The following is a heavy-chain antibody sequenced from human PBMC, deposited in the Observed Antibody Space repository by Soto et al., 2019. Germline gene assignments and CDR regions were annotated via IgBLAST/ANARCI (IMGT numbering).Heavy chain of an antibody. CDR1: GGSISSGGYY. V-gene: IGHV4-31*03. CDR2: VYYSGST. D-gene: IGHD3-10*01. CDR3: SRDRHGSGRGWFEP. J-gene: IGHJ5*02. Sequence: QVQLQESGPGLVKPSQTLSLTCTVSGGSISSGGYYWSWIRQHPGKGLEWIGYVYYSGSTYYNPSPKSRVTIPVDTSKNQFSLKLSSVTAADTAVYYFSRDRHGSGRGWFEPWGQGTLVTVSS.